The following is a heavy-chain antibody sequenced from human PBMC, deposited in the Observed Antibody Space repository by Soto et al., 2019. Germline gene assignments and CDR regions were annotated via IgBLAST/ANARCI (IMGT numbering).Heavy chain of an antibody. CDR3: VREDYGAEYFDY. CDR1: GFTFGHYA. CDR2: IAYDGSNR. Sequence: ESGGGVVQPGRSLRLSCAASGFTFGHYAMHWVRQAPGKGLEWVAVIAYDGSNRYYADSVKGRFTISRHNSKNTLYLQMDSLRDEDTAVYYCVREDYGAEYFDYWGQGALVTVSS. D-gene: IGHD4-17*01. V-gene: IGHV3-30*04. J-gene: IGHJ4*02.